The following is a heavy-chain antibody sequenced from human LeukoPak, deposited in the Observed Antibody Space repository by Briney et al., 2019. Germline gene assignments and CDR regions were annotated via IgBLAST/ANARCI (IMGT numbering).Heavy chain of an antibody. J-gene: IGHJ4*02. CDR2: ISYDGSNK. V-gene: IGHV3-30*18. CDR1: GFTLSSYG. D-gene: IGHD2-21*02. Sequence: RGSLRLSCAASGFTLSSYGMHWVRQALGKGLEWVAVISYDGSNKYYADSVKGRFTISRDNSKNTLYLQMNSLRAEDTAVYYCAKPCLCNGDCHFDCWGQGTLDTVSS. CDR3: AKPCLCNGDCHFDC.